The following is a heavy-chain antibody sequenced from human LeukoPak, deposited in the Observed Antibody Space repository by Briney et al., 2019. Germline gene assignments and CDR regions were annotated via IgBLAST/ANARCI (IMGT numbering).Heavy chain of an antibody. D-gene: IGHD6-13*01. V-gene: IGHV5-51*01. CDR1: GYSFTSYW. Sequence: GESLKISCKGSGYSFTSYWIGWVRQMPGKGLEWMGIIYPGDSHTTYSPSFRGQVTISANKSTSTAYLQWSSLKASDTAMYYCARPRAGSNSIEEFDYWGQGTLVTVSS. J-gene: IGHJ4*02. CDR2: IYPGDSHT. CDR3: ARPRAGSNSIEEFDY.